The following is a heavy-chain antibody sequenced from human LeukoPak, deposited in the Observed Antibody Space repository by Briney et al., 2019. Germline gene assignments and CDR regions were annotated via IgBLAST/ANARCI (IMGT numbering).Heavy chain of an antibody. CDR1: GGSLSSYY. J-gene: IGHJ6*02. V-gene: IGHV4-59*08. CDR2: IYYSVST. Sequence: SETLSLTCTVSGGSLSSYYWSWIRQPPRKGLEWIGYIYYSVSTNYNPSLKSRVTISVDTSKNQFSLKLSSVTAADTAVYYCASSIYYGMDVWGQGTTVTVSS. CDR3: ASSIYYGMDV. D-gene: IGHD3-3*01.